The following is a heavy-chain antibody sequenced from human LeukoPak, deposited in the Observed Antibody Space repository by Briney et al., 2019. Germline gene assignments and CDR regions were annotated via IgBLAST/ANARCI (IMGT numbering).Heavy chain of an antibody. J-gene: IGHJ4*02. CDR1: GGTFSSYA. CDR3: AVGALSYGLEGQSD. Sequence: SVKVSCKASGGTFSSYAISWVRQAPGQGLEWMGRIIPIFGTANYAQKFQGRVTITTDESTSTAYMELSSLRSEDTAVYYGAVGALSYGLEGQSDWGQGTLVTVSS. D-gene: IGHD5-18*01. V-gene: IGHV1-69*05. CDR2: IIPIFGTA.